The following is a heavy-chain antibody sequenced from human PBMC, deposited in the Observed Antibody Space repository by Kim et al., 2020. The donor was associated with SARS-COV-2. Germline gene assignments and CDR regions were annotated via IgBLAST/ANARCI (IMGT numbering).Heavy chain of an antibody. Sequence: GSNKYNADSVKGRFTISRTNSKNTLYLQMNSLRAEDTAVYYCAREAAAFDYWGQGTLVTVSS. CDR3: AREAAAFDY. V-gene: IGHV3-33*01. CDR2: GSNK. D-gene: IGHD6-13*01. J-gene: IGHJ4*02.